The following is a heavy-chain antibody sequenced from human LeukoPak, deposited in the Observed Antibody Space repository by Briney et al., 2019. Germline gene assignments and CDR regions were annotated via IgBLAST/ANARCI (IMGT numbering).Heavy chain of an antibody. Sequence: GESLKISCKGSGYSFTNYLIGWVRQMPVKGLEWMGIIYPGDSDTRYSPSFQGQVTISADRSITTAYVQWSSLKASDTAFYYCARATSVTGTTGGFDYWGQGTLVTVSS. CDR1: GYSFTNYL. CDR3: ARATSVTGTTGGFDY. CDR2: IYPGDSDT. J-gene: IGHJ4*02. D-gene: IGHD1-7*01. V-gene: IGHV5-51*01.